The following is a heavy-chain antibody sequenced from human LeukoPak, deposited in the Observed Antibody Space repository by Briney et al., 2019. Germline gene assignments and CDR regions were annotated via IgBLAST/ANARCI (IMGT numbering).Heavy chain of an antibody. CDR2: IRYDGSNT. J-gene: IGHJ4*02. Sequence: GGSLRLSCAASGFSFSDYDIHWVRLAPGKGLEWVTFIRYDGSNTYAESVKGRFTISRDNSKNTLYLQMNSLRAEDTAVYYCAKNFDWSCYFDYWGQGTLVTVSS. V-gene: IGHV3-30*02. CDR1: GFSFSDYD. CDR3: AKNFDWSCYFDY. D-gene: IGHD3-9*01.